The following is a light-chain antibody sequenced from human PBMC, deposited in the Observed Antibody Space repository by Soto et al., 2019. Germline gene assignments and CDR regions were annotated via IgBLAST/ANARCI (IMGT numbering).Light chain of an antibody. J-gene: IGLJ3*02. CDR2: EVS. Sequence: QSALTQPPSASGSPGQSVTISCTGTSSDVGRYNYVSWYQHHPGKAPKLMIYEVSDRPSGVSNRFSGSKSGNTASLTISGLQAEDEADYYCSAYTSSSTWVFGGGTKLTVL. CDR3: SAYTSSSTWV. V-gene: IGLV2-14*01. CDR1: SSDVGRYNY.